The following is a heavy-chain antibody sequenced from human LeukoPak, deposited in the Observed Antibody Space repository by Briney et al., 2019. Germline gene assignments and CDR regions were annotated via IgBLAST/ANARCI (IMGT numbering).Heavy chain of an antibody. Sequence: ASVKVSCKASGYTFSSYGINWVRQAPGQGLEWMGWISTYNGNTEYAQKLQARVTMTRETSTSTAYMELRSLTSDDTAVYYCAIWPGKVPDFLGPWDYWGQGTLVTVSS. CDR3: AIWPGKVPDFLGPWDY. D-gene: IGHD3-3*01. J-gene: IGHJ4*02. CDR2: ISTYNGNT. CDR1: GYTFSSYG. V-gene: IGHV1-18*01.